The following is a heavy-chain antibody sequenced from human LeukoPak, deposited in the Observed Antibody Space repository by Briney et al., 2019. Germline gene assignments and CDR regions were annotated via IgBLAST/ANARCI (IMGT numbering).Heavy chain of an antibody. V-gene: IGHV3-48*03. CDR3: ARVLTYNGYVGFHHYNGMDV. Sequence: PGRSLRLSCVASGLIFSSYEMNWVRQAPGKGLEWVSYISSSGKTKKYADSVKGRFTVSRDNAKNSLFLQMNSLRGEDTALYFCARVLTYNGYVGFHHYNGMDVWGQGTTVIVSS. J-gene: IGHJ6*02. CDR1: GLIFSSYE. D-gene: IGHD5-12*01. CDR2: ISSSGKTK.